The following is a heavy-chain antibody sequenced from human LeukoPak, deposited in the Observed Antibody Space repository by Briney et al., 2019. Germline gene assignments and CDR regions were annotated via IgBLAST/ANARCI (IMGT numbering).Heavy chain of an antibody. CDR3: AKDREKPSQFDY. CDR2: IRYDGSNR. J-gene: IGHJ4*02. D-gene: IGHD1-26*01. Sequence: PGGSLRLSCAASGFTFSNYGTHWVRQAPGKGLEWVAFIRYDGSNRYYVDSVKGRFTISRDNSKNTLFLQMTSLRAEDTALYYCAKDREKPSQFDYWGQGTPVIVAS. V-gene: IGHV3-30*02. CDR1: GFTFSNYG.